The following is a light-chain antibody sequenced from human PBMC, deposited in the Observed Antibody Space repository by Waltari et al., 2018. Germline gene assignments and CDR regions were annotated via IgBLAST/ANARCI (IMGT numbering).Light chain of an antibody. CDR1: SSNIGSNF. J-gene: IGLJ3*02. CDR2: RNN. Sequence: QSVLTQPPSASGTPGQTVNIACSGSSSNIGSNFVYWYQQLPGTAPKLLIYRNNQPPSGVPARFSGSKSGTSASLAISGLRSEDEADYYCAAWDDSLYEVFGGGTKLTVL. CDR3: AAWDDSLYEV. V-gene: IGLV1-47*01.